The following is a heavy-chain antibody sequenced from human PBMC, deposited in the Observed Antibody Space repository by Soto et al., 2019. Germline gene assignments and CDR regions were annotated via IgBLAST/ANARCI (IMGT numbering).Heavy chain of an antibody. CDR1: GFTVSSNY. D-gene: IGHD6-6*01. Sequence: EVQLVESGGGLVQPGGSLRLSCAASGFTVSSNYMSWVRQAPGKGLEWVSVIYSGGSTYYADSVKGRFTISRDNSKNTLYLHMNSLRAEDTAVYYCARDRARRGLDYWGQGTLVTVSS. CDR2: IYSGGST. J-gene: IGHJ4*02. CDR3: ARDRARRGLDY. V-gene: IGHV3-66*01.